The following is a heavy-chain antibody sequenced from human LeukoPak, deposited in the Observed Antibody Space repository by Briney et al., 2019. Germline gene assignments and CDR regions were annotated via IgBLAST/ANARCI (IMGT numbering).Heavy chain of an antibody. CDR1: GFTFSSYS. D-gene: IGHD3-16*01. J-gene: IGHJ3*02. CDR3: AKDRDDYVWGSYLGAFDI. Sequence: GGSLRLSCAASGFTFSSYSMNWVRQAPGKGLEWVSSISSSSSYIYYADSVKGRFTISRDNSKNTLYLQMNSLRAEDTAVFYCAKDRDDYVWGSYLGAFDIWGQGTMVTVSS. V-gene: IGHV3-21*04. CDR2: ISSSSSYI.